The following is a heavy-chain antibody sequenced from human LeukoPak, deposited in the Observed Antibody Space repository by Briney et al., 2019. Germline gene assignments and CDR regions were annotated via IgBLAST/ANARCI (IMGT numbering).Heavy chain of an antibody. Sequence: SETLSLTCTVSGDSISSTSYYWGWIRQPPGKGLEWIGTIYYSASTYYTPSLKSRVTISVDTSKNQFSLKLSSVTAADTAVYYCAGHGYYYYYMDVWGKGTTVTVSS. CDR2: IYYSAST. J-gene: IGHJ6*03. V-gene: IGHV4-39*01. CDR1: GDSISSTSYY. CDR3: AGHGYYYYYMDV.